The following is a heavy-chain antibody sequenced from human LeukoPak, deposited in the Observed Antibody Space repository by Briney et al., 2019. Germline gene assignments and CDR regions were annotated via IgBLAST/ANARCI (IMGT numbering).Heavy chain of an antibody. J-gene: IGHJ6*04. CDR3: ARNQGYSGYPGNYYYYGMDV. V-gene: IGHV3-48*03. D-gene: IGHD5-12*01. Sequence: GGSLRVSCAASGFTFSSYEMNWVRQAPGKGLEWVSYISSSGSTIYYADSVKGRFTISRDNAKNSLYLQMNSLRAEDTAVYYCARNQGYSGYPGNYYYYGMDVWGKGTTVTVSS. CDR2: ISSSGSTI. CDR1: GFTFSSYE.